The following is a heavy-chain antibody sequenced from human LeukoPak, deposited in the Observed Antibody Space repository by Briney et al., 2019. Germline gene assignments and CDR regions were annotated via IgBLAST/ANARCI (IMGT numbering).Heavy chain of an antibody. D-gene: IGHD1-26*01. CDR1: GFTFSSYA. Sequence: PGRSLRLSCAASGFTFSSYALHWVRQAPGKGLEWVSVISFDGSKKFHVDSVEGRFTISRDNSKNTLYLQMNSLRAEDTAVYFCARDKAGDSGIYYVFDYWGQGTLVTVSS. CDR3: ARDKAGDSGIYYVFDY. V-gene: IGHV3-30-3*01. CDR2: ISFDGSKK. J-gene: IGHJ4*02.